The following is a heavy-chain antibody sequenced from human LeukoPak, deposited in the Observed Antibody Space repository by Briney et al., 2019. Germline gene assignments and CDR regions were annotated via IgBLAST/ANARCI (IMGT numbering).Heavy chain of an antibody. CDR3: ARDYGGSSPFDY. V-gene: IGHV3-30*04. D-gene: IGHD4-23*01. CDR1: GFTFSSYA. Sequence: GGSLRLSCAASGFTFSSYAMHWVRQAPGKGLEWVAVISYDGSNKYYADSVKGRFTTSRDNSKNTLYLQMNSLRAEDTAVYYCARDYGGSSPFDYWGQGTLVTVSS. CDR2: ISYDGSNK. J-gene: IGHJ4*02.